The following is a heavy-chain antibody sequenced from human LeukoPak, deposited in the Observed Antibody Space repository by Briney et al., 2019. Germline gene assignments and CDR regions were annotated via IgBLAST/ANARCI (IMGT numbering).Heavy chain of an antibody. CDR3: ARYAI. CDR1: GGSISGYY. CDR2: IYYNGIS. J-gene: IGHJ3*02. Sequence: ETLSLTCTVSGGSISGYYWSWIRQPPGKGLEWIAYIYYNGISNYNPSLKSRVIISVDTSKNQFSLKLSSVTAADTAVYYCARYAIWGQGTMVTVSS. V-gene: IGHV4-59*12.